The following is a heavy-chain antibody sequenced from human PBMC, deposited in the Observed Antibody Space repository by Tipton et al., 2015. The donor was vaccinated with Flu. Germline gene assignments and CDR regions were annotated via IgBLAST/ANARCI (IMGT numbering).Heavy chain of an antibody. CDR1: GGSFSGYY. V-gene: IGHV4-34*01. Sequence: TLSLTCAVYGGSFSGYYWSWIRQPPGKGLEWIGEINHSGSTNYNPSLKSRVTISVDTSKNQFSLKLSSVTAADTAVYYCARLTIFGVVIIRNYYYYMDVWGKGTTDTVSS. CDR3: ARLTIFGVVIIRNYYYYMDV. D-gene: IGHD3-3*01. J-gene: IGHJ6*03. CDR2: INHSGST.